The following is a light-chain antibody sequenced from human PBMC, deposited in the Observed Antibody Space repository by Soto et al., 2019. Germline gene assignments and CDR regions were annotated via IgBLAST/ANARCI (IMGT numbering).Light chain of an antibody. CDR3: QQYYSYSPLT. J-gene: IGKJ4*01. CDR2: KAS. CDR1: QSVRDW. V-gene: IGKV1-5*03. Sequence: DIQMTQSPSTLSASVGDTVTVTCRASQSVRDWLAWYQQQAGRAPRPLIYKASSLQSGVPSRFSGSGFGTEFTLTISSLQPDDFASYYCQQYYSYSPLTFGGGTKVEIK.